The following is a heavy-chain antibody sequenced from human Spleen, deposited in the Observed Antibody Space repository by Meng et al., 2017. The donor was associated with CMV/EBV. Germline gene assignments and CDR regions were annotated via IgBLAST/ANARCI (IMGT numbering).Heavy chain of an antibody. J-gene: IGHJ4*02. CDR2: VGAENGET. Sequence: KASGYNFDIYGITWVRQAPGQGLEWVGWVGAENGETNYGQKFQGRVTVTADTFTNTAYMEMRSLRSGDSAIYYCARAGAAVTTNFDFWGQGTLVTVSS. V-gene: IGHV1-18*01. CDR3: ARAGAAVTTNFDF. CDR1: GYNFDIYG. D-gene: IGHD4-17*01.